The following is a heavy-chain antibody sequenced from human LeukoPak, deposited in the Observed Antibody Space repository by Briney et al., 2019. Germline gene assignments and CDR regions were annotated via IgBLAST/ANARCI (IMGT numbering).Heavy chain of an antibody. CDR2: IWYDGSNK. CDR3: AKVRLERTRWYMDV. D-gene: IGHD1-1*01. CDR1: GFTFSNYG. J-gene: IGHJ6*03. V-gene: IGHV3-30*02. Sequence: GGSLRLSCAASGFTFSNYGMHWVRQAPGKGLEWVAFIWYDGSNKYYADSVKGRFTISRDNSKNTLYLQMYSLRAEDTAVYYCAKVRLERTRWYMDVWGKGTTVTISS.